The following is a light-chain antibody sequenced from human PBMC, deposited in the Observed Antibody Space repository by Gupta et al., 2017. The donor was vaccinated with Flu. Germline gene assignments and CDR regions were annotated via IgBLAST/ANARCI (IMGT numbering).Light chain of an antibody. CDR1: QGISSY. Sequence: DIQMTQSPSSLSASVGDRVTSTCQTSQGISSYLNWEQQKPGKAPKLLITAASHLKSGVPSRFSGGGAGPDFTLTSRRQEYEDFDTYDNQHSSIHAFGHGTTVDIK. V-gene: IGKV1-39*01. CDR2: AAS. J-gene: IGKJ3*01. CDR3: QHSSIHA.